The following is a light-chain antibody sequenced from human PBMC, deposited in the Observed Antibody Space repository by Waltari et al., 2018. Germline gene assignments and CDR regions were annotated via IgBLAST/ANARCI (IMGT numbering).Light chain of an antibody. Sequence: QSALTQPASVSGPPGQSTTISCTRTSSDVGFYNYVSWYLQHPGKAPKLMIYDVSERPSVVSNRFSGSKSGNTAALAISGRQAEDEADYYCNSYAGSSSWVFGGGTKLTVL. V-gene: IGLV2-14*01. CDR1: SSDVGFYNY. CDR2: DVS. CDR3: NSYAGSSSWV. J-gene: IGLJ3*02.